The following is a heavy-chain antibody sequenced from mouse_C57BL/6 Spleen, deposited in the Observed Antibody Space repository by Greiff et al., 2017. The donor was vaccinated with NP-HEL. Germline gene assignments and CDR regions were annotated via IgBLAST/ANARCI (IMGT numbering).Heavy chain of an antibody. D-gene: IGHD1-1*02. CDR2: ISYDGSN. CDR3: AREGGNYAMDY. CDR1: GYSITSGYY. Sequence: ESGPGLVKPSQSLSLTCSVTGYSITSGYYWNWIRQFPGKKLEWMGYISYDGSNNYNPSLKNRISITRDTSKNQFFLKLKSVTTEDTATYYCAREGGNYAMDYWGQGTSVTVSS. V-gene: IGHV3-6*01. J-gene: IGHJ4*01.